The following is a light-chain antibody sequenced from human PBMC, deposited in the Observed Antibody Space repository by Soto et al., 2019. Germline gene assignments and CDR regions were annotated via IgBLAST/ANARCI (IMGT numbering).Light chain of an antibody. J-gene: IGLJ3*02. CDR1: SSNVEKNY. CDR3: AAWDDSLSGRWV. V-gene: IGLV1-47*01. Sequence: QSVLTQPPSASGTPGQRVTISCSGSSSNVEKNYVYWYQQLPGTAPKVVIYRNNERPSGVPDRFSGSKSGTSASLAISGLRTADEADYYCAAWDDSLSGRWVFGGGTKLTVL. CDR2: RNN.